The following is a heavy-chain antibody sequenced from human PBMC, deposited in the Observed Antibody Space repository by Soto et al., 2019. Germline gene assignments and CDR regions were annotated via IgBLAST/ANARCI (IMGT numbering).Heavy chain of an antibody. J-gene: IGHJ6*02. CDR2: IYYSGST. D-gene: IGHD2-2*01. CDR3: ARHVCSSTSCLDYYYYYGMGV. Sequence: SETLSLTCTVSGGSISSGGYYWSWIRQHPGKGLEWIGYIYYSGSTYYNPSLKSRVTISVDTSKNQFSLKLSSVTAADTAVYYCARHVCSSTSCLDYYYYYGMGVWGQGTTVTVSS. V-gene: IGHV4-31*03. CDR1: GGSISSGGYY.